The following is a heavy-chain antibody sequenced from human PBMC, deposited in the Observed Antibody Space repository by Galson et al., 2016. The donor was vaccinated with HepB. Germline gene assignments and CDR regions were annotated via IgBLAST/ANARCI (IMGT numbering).Heavy chain of an antibody. Sequence: SLRLSCAASTFMFSSYTMHWVRQAPGKGLEYVSAISSDGGSTYYIDSVKGRFTISRDNSKNSLYLQMTSLRAEDTAVYYCESRGGQWLVTADSWGQGTMVIVSS. J-gene: IGHJ4*02. D-gene: IGHD5-12*01. CDR2: ISSDGGST. CDR3: ESRGGQWLVTADS. CDR1: TFMFSSYT. V-gene: IGHV3-64D*06.